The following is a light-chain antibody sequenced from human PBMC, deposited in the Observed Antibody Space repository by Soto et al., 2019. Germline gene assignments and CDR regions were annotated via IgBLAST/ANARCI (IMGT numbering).Light chain of an antibody. CDR2: QDR. CDR3: QAWDSSTGV. Sequence: SYELTQPPSVSVSPGQTASITCSGDKLGDKYVWWYQQKPGQSPVMVIYQDRKRPSGIPERFSGSNSGNTATLTISGTQAMDEADYYCQAWDSSTGVFGGGTKLTVL. V-gene: IGLV3-1*01. CDR1: KLGDKY. J-gene: IGLJ3*02.